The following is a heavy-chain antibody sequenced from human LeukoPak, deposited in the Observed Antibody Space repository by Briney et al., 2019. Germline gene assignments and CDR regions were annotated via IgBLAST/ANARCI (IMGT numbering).Heavy chain of an antibody. D-gene: IGHD4-17*01. CDR1: GFTFSSYA. Sequence: PGGSLRLSCAASGFTFSSYAMSWVRQAPGKGLQWVSYISSSGSTIYYADSVKGRFTMSRDNAKNSLYLQMNSLRAEDTAVYYCARYGDSNYWYFDLWGRGTLVTVSS. J-gene: IGHJ2*01. V-gene: IGHV3-48*03. CDR3: ARYGDSNYWYFDL. CDR2: ISSSGSTI.